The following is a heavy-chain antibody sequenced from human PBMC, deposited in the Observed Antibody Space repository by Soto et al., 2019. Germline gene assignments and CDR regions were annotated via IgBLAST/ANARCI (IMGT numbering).Heavy chain of an antibody. D-gene: IGHD3-10*01. CDR2: IVPMYRTA. Sequence: QLQLVQSGAEVKTPGSSVKVSCKASGGTFTTYGISWVRQAPGQGPEWVGGIVPMYRTANYAQKFLGRVTITADRSPSATYLELTSLRSEDTAVYYCARGLGFFEHWGQGTLVTVSS. V-gene: IGHV1-69*06. CDR3: ARGLGFFEH. CDR1: GGTFTTYG. J-gene: IGHJ4*02.